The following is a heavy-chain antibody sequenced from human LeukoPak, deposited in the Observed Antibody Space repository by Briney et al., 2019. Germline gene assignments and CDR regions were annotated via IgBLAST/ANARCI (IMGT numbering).Heavy chain of an antibody. CDR3: ARESEVVVPAALDY. J-gene: IGHJ4*02. D-gene: IGHD2-2*01. CDR2: INPNSGGT. V-gene: IGHV1-2*02. Sequence: ASVKVSCKASGYTFTGYYMHWVRQAPGQGLEWMGWINPNSGGTNCAQKFQGRVTMTRDTSISTAYMELSRLRSDDTAVYYCARESEVVVPAALDYWGQGTLVTVSS. CDR1: GYTFTGYY.